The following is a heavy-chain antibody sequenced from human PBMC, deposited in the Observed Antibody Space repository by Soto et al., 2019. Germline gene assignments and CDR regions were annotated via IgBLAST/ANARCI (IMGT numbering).Heavy chain of an antibody. CDR3: ARRYYDSSGYYRVDALDI. V-gene: IGHV3-33*01. CDR2: IWYDGSDK. Sequence: QVQLVESGGGVVQPGRSLRLSCAASGFTFSNFGMHWVRQAPGKGLDWVALIWYDGSDKYYADSVNGRFTISRDNYKKTLYLQMNSLRAEDTAVYYCARRYYDSSGYYRVDALDIWGQGTMVTVSS. J-gene: IGHJ3*02. D-gene: IGHD3-22*01. CDR1: GFTFSNFG.